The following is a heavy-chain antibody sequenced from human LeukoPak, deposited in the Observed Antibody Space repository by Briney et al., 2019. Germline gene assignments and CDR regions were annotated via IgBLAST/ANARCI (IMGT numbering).Heavy chain of an antibody. D-gene: IGHD3-10*01. CDR1: GFTVSSNY. J-gene: IGHJ3*02. V-gene: IGHV3-53*01. Sequence: GGSLRLSCAASGFTVSSNYMSWVRQAPGKGLEWVSVIYSGGSTYYADSVKGRFTISRDNSKNTLYLQMNSLRAEDTAVYYCALPLLWFGSWAFDIWGQGTMVTVSS. CDR3: ALPLLWFGSWAFDI. CDR2: IYSGGST.